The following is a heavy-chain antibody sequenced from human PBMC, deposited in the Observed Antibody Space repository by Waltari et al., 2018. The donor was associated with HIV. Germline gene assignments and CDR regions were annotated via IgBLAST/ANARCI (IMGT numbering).Heavy chain of an antibody. D-gene: IGHD1-20*01. CDR2: IWYDGGNE. J-gene: IGHJ4*03. CDR3: ARDWTITATTRVDF. V-gene: IGHV3-33*01. CDR1: GFIFNKFG. Sequence: QVQLAESGGGVVQPGRSLRLSCVASGFIFNKFGMHWVRQKPGKGLEWVASIWYDGGNEYYADSVKGLFTISRDNSKNTLYLQMNSLRAEDTAVYYCARDWTITATTRVDFWGPGTLVTVSS.